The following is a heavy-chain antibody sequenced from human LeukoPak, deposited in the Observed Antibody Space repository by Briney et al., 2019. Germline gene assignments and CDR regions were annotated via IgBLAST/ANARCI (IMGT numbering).Heavy chain of an antibody. CDR3: AKRYYDFPLDY. D-gene: IGHD3-3*01. CDR1: GFTFSIYA. J-gene: IGHJ4*02. V-gene: IGHV3-23*01. CDR2: ISANGGET. Sequence: GGSLRLSCAASGFTFSIYAMXWVRXAPGXGLEWVSSISANGGETHYADSVKGRFTISRDNSKNTLYLQINNPRVEDTAVYYCAKRYYDFPLDYWGQGTLVTVSS.